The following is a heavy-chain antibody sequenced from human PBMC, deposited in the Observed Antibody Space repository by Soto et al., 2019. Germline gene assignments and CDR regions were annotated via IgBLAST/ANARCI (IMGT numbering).Heavy chain of an antibody. CDR1: GYSFTSYW. V-gene: IGHV5-51*01. J-gene: IGHJ6*02. D-gene: IGHD6-13*01. CDR2: IYPGDSDT. CDR3: ARPSSSSCPIRYGMDV. Sequence: HGESLKISCKGSGYSFTSYWIGWVRQMPGKGLEWMGIIYPGDSDTRYSPSFQGQVTISADKSISTAYLQWSSLKASDTAMYYCARPSSSSCPIRYGMDVWGQGTTVTVSS.